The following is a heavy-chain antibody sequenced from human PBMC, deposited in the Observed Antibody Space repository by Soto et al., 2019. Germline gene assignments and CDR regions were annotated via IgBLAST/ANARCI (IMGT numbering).Heavy chain of an antibody. CDR1: GFIFSNCG. CDR2: ISYDGTYK. V-gene: IGHV3-30*18. D-gene: IGHD5-18*01. Sequence: GGSLRLSCAASGFIFSNCGLHWVRQAPGKGLEWVAFISYDGTYKYYADSVKGRFTISRDNSKNTLYLQMNSLRAEDTAVYYCAKAANHGLGFSYGYYLDYWGQGTLVTVSS. CDR3: AKAANHGLGFSYGYYLDY. J-gene: IGHJ4*02.